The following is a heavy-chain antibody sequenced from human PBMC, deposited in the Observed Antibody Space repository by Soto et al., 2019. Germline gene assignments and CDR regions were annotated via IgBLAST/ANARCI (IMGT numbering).Heavy chain of an antibody. J-gene: IGHJ4*02. CDR1: GYTFTGYY. D-gene: IGHD2-15*01. CDR3: ATSRDATSGGLDY. V-gene: IGHV1-2*04. Sequence: QVQLVQSGAEVKKPGASVKVSCKASGYTFTGYYMHWVRQAPGQGLEWMGWINPNSGDTNYAQKFQGWVTMTKKTSISTAYMELSRLKSDDTAVYYCATSRDATSGGLDYWGQGTLVTVSS. CDR2: INPNSGDT.